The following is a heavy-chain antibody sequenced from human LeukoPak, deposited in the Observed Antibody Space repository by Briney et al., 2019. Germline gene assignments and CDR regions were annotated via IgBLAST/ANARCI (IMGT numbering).Heavy chain of an antibody. J-gene: IGHJ5*02. V-gene: IGHV4-30-4*08. CDR1: GGSISSGDYY. D-gene: IGHD3-3*01. CDR3: ARGNKSYYDFWSAQNWFDP. Sequence: TLSLTCTVSGGSISSGDYYWSWIRQPPGKGLEWIGYIYYSGSTYYNPSLKSRVTISVDTSKNQFSLKLSSVTAADTAVYYCARGNKSYYDFWSAQNWFDPWGQGTLVTVSS. CDR2: IYYSGST.